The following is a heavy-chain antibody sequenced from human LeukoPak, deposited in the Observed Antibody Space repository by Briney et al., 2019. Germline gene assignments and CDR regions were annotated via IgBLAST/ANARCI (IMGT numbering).Heavy chain of an antibody. CDR2: IYYSGST. V-gene: IGHV4-59*08. CDR3: ARHGIVGARAFDI. Sequence: SETLSLTCTVSGGPISSYYWSWIRQPPGKGLEWIGYIYYSGSTNYNPSLKSRVTISVDTSKNQFSLKLSSVTAADTAVYYCARHGIVGARAFDIWGQGTMVTVSS. D-gene: IGHD1-26*01. CDR1: GGPISSYY. J-gene: IGHJ3*02.